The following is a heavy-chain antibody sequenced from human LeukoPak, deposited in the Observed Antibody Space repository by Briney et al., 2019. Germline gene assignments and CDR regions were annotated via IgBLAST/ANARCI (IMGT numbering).Heavy chain of an antibody. J-gene: IGHJ4*02. V-gene: IGHV3-23*01. CDR3: ARGQTVAGTPIYDY. CDR2: ISGSGDNT. CDR1: GFTFSTYA. Sequence: LPGGSLRLSCAASGFTFSTYAMSWVRQAPGKGLEWVSGISGSGDNTNYADSVKGRFTISRDNSKNTLSLQMSSLRVEDTAVYYCARGQTVAGTPIYDYWGQGTLVTVSS. D-gene: IGHD6-19*01.